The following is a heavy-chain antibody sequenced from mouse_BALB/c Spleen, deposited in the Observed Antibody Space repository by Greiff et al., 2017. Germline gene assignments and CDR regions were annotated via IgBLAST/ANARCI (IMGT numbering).Heavy chain of an antibody. V-gene: IGHV5-6*01. J-gene: IGHJ4*01. D-gene: IGHD2-12*01. CDR2: ISSGGSYT. Sequence: LVESGGDLVKPGGSLKLSCAASGFTFSSYGMSWVRQTPDKRLEWVATISSGGSYTYYPDSVKGRFTISRDNAKNTLYLQMSSLKSEDTAMYYCARQTDDAMDYWGQGTSVTVSS. CDR1: GFTFSSYG. CDR3: ARQTDDAMDY.